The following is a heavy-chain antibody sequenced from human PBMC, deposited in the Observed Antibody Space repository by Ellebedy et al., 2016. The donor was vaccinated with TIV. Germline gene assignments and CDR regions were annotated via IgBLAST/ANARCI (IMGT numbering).Heavy chain of an antibody. V-gene: IGHV4-59*01. D-gene: IGHD2-21*01. CDR1: GDSINGYY. J-gene: IGHJ3*02. CDR3: ASTHMGAFDI. Sequence: MPSETLSLTCTVSGDSINGYYWSRIRQPPGKGLEWIGYIYYSGSTNYNPSLKSRVTISVDTSKKQFSLQLTSVTAADTAVYYCASTHMGAFDIWGQGTMVTVSS. CDR2: IYYSGST.